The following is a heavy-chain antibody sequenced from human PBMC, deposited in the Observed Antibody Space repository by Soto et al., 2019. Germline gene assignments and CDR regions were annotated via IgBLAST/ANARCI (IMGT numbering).Heavy chain of an antibody. Sequence: GESLKISCTGSGYRFTNFCIGWVRQMPGKGLEWMGIIYPGDSDTTYGPSFEGQVTFSADRSTSTAYLEWSSLRASDTAMYYCAKTYSGDSNDAFDIWGQGTLVTVSS. CDR1: GYRFTNFC. D-gene: IGHD2-21*01. V-gene: IGHV5-51*01. CDR3: AKTYSGDSNDAFDI. CDR2: IYPGDSDT. J-gene: IGHJ3*02.